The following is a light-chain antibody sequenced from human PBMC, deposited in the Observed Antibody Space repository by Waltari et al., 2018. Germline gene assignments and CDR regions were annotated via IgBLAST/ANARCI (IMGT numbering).Light chain of an antibody. CDR1: QSIGSNY. Sequence: PGERATLSCRASQSIGSNYSAWYQQRPGQAPRLLIYAASSRATGIPDRFSGGASGTDFTLTISRLEPEDFAVYFCQQYNNSPWTFGQGTKVEIK. CDR3: QQYNNSPWT. V-gene: IGKV3-20*01. CDR2: AAS. J-gene: IGKJ1*01.